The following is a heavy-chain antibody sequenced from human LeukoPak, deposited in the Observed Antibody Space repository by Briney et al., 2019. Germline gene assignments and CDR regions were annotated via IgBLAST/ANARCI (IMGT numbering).Heavy chain of an antibody. CDR2: IPSSGSTI. V-gene: IGHV3-48*01. D-gene: IGHD3-9*01. CDR3: ARLYHDILGMPLDI. Sequence: GGSLRLSCSASGFNFGTYGMNWVRQAPGKGLEWVSYIPSSGSTIYYADSVQGRFTISRDNAKKLLYLRMNSLTAEDTAVYYCARLYHDILGMPLDIWGQGTMVTVSS. J-gene: IGHJ3*02. CDR1: GFNFGTYG.